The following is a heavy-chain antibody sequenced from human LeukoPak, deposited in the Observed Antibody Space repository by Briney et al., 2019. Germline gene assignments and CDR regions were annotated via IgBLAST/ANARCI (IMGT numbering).Heavy chain of an antibody. D-gene: IGHD3-3*01. CDR3: ARGLDKYDYWSGYFLAY. J-gene: IGHJ4*02. V-gene: IGHV1-2*02. CDR2: INPNSGGT. CDR1: GYTFTGYY. Sequence: ASLKVSCKASGYTFTGYYMYWVRQAPGQGLDWMGWINPNSGGTNYAQTFQGRVTMTRDTSISTAYMELSRLRSDDTAVYYCARGLDKYDYWSGYFLAYWGQGTLVTVSS.